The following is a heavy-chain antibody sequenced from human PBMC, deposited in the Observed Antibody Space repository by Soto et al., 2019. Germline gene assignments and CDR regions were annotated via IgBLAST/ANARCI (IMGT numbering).Heavy chain of an antibody. CDR2: IYYSGST. CDR3: ARGYYDSSGFLWDDAFDI. Sequence: SETLSLSCTVSGGSISHYYWSWIRQPPGKGLEWIGYIYYSGSTNYNPSLKSRVTISVDTSKNQFSLKLNSVTAADTAVYYCARGYYDSSGFLWDDAFDIWGQGTMVTVSS. J-gene: IGHJ3*02. D-gene: IGHD3-22*01. CDR1: GGSISHYY. V-gene: IGHV4-59*01.